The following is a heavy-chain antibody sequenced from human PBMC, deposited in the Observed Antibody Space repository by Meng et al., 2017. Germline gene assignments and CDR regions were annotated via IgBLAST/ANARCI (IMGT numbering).Heavy chain of an antibody. CDR1: GFTFSNAW. CDR3: TTAVGATTSCDY. V-gene: IGHV3-15*01. Sequence: GESLKISCAASGFTFSNAWMSWVRQAPGQGLEWVGRIKSKTDGGTTDYAAPVKGRFTISRDDSKNTLYLQMNSLKTEDTAVYYCTTAVGATTSCDYWGQGTLVTVSS. J-gene: IGHJ4*02. D-gene: IGHD1-26*01. CDR2: IKSKTDGGTT.